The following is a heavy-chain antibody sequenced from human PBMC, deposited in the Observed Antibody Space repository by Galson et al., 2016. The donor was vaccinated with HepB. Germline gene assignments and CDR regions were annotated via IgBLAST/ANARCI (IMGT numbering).Heavy chain of an antibody. V-gene: IGHV1-3*01. CDR3: ARTFHRYFYD. J-gene: IGHJ4*02. Sequence: SVKVSCKASGFTLTTYAMQWVRQVPGQRPEWMGWINGGTGNTQYSQKSQGRVTITRDTSANILYLEQSSLRSDDTAVYYCARTFHRYFYDWGQGTLVTVSS. CDR1: GFTLTTYA. D-gene: IGHD3-10*01. CDR2: INGGTGNT.